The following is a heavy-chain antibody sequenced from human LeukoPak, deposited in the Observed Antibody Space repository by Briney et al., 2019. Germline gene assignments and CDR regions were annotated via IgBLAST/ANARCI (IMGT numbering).Heavy chain of an antibody. Sequence: PSQTLSLTCTVSGGSISSGDYYWSWIRQPPGKGLEWIGYNYYSGSTNYNPSLKSRVTISVDTSKNQFSLKLSSVTAADTAVYYCARGIAAAGTPVDYWGQGTLVTVSS. J-gene: IGHJ4*02. CDR3: ARGIAAAGTPVDY. CDR2: NYYSGST. CDR1: GGSISSGDYY. V-gene: IGHV4-61*08. D-gene: IGHD6-13*01.